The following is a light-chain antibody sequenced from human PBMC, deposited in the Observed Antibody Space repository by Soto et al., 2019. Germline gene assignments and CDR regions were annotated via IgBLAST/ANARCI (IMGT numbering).Light chain of an antibody. CDR1: QSVGTN. Sequence: EIVMTQSPATLSVSPGDRAALSCRASQSVGTNFAWYQQKPGQAPRLLIYDASSRATGVPTRFSGSGSGTEFNLTISRLQSEDFAVYYCQQYYNWPPKYTFGQGTKLEIK. CDR2: DAS. V-gene: IGKV3-15*01. J-gene: IGKJ2*01. CDR3: QQYYNWPPKYT.